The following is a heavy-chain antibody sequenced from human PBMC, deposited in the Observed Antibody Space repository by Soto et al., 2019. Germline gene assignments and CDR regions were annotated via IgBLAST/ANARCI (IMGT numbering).Heavy chain of an antibody. Sequence: ASVKVSCKASGGTFSSYAISWVRQAPGQGLEWMGGIIPIFGTANYAQKFQGRVTITADESTSTAYMELSSLRSEDTAVYYCARDADSTYYDFWSGRNWFDPWGQGTLVTVSS. CDR3: ARDADSTYYDFWSGRNWFDP. J-gene: IGHJ5*02. V-gene: IGHV1-69*13. CDR1: GGTFSSYA. D-gene: IGHD3-3*01. CDR2: IIPIFGTA.